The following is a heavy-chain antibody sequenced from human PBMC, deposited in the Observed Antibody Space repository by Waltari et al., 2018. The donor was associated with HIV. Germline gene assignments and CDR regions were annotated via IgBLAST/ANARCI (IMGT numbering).Heavy chain of an antibody. CDR1: GYTFTGYY. CDR2: INPNSGGT. D-gene: IGHD3-22*01. J-gene: IGHJ4*02. CDR3: ARVRNYYDSSGPFDY. Sequence: QVQLVQSGAEVKKPGASVKVSCKASGYTFTGYYMHWVRQAPGQGLAWLGWINPNSGGTNSAQKFQGWVTMTRDTSISTAYMELSRLRSDDTAVYYCARVRNYYDSSGPFDYWGQGTLVTVSS. V-gene: IGHV1-2*04.